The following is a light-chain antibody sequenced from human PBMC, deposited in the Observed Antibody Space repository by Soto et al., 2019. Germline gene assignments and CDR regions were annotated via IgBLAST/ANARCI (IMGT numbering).Light chain of an antibody. V-gene: IGLV2-14*03. CDR3: CAYTARTTLSWV. J-gene: IGLJ3*02. Sequence: QSALTQPTSVSGSPGQSITISCTGVSSDIGGYNHVSWYQQHPGNVPRLIIYDVDNRPLGISNRFSGSQSGNTASLSISGLQAEDEADYYCCAYTARTTLSWVFGGGTKLIVL. CDR2: DVD. CDR1: SSDIGGYNH.